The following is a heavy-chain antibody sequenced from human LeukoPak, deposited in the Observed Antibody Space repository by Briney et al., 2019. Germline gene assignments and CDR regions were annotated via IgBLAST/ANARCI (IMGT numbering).Heavy chain of an antibody. Sequence: GGSLRLSCAASGFTFSSYWMHWVRQAPGKGLVWVSRINSDGSSTSYADSVKGRFTISRDNAKNTLYLQMNSLSAEDTAVYYCARGYSSSSPPDYWGQGTLVTVSS. V-gene: IGHV3-74*01. CDR1: GFTFSSYW. D-gene: IGHD6-13*01. CDR2: INSDGSST. J-gene: IGHJ4*02. CDR3: ARGYSSSSPPDY.